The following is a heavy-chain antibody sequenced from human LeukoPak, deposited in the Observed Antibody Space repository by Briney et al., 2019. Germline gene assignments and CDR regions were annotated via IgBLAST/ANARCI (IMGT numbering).Heavy chain of an antibody. CDR3: VKDSRSLIEVLGTLGWFDS. CDR1: GFTFDDYA. V-gene: IGHV3-9*03. Sequence: GRSLRLSXAASGFTFDDYAMHWVGQVPGKGLEWVSGRSWNSGGIAYADSVKGRFTISRDNAKNSLYLEMNSLRVEDMALYYCVKDSRSLIEVLGTLGWFDSWGQGTLVTVSS. D-gene: IGHD6-19*01. J-gene: IGHJ5*01. CDR2: RSWNSGGI.